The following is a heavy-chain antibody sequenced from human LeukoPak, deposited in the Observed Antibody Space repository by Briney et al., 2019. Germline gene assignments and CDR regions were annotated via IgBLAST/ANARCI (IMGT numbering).Heavy chain of an antibody. Sequence: SETLSLTCTVSGGSISSSSYYWGWIRQPPGKGLEWIGCISDSGRTYYNPSLKSRVTISLGTSNNQFSLRLTSVTAADSAMYYCTKGYYEPFDSWGQGTLVTVSS. D-gene: IGHD3-22*01. CDR2: ISDSGRT. V-gene: IGHV4-61*05. J-gene: IGHJ4*02. CDR1: GGSISSSSYY. CDR3: TKGYYEPFDS.